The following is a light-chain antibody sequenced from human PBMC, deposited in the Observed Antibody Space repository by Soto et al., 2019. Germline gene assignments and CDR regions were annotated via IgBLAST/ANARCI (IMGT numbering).Light chain of an antibody. CDR1: QSIGSW. Sequence: DIQMTQSPSTLSASVGDRVTITCRASQSIGSWLAWYQQKPGKAPKLLIYKASSLESGVPSRFSGRGSGTEFTLTISSLQPDDFATYYCQQYNSYSTFGQGTKLEIK. CDR3: QQYNSYST. V-gene: IGKV1-5*03. CDR2: KAS. J-gene: IGKJ2*01.